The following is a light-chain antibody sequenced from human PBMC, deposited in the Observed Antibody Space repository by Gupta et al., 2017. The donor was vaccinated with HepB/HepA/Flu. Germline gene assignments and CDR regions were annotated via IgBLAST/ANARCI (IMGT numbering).Light chain of an antibody. V-gene: IGLV1-47*01. CDR2: RNN. J-gene: IGLJ2*01. CDR3: AAWDDSLSGVV. CDR1: SSNIGSNY. Sequence: QSVLPQPPSASGTPGQRVTICCSGSSSNIGSNYVYWYQPLPGTAPKLLIYRNNQRPSGVPDRFSGSRSGTSASLAISGLRSEDEADYYCAAWDDSLSGVVFGGGTKLTVL.